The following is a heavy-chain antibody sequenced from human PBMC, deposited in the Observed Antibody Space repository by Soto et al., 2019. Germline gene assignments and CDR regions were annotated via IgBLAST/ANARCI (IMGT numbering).Heavy chain of an antibody. D-gene: IGHD6-6*01. CDR2: INAGNGNT. Sequence: QVQLVQSGAEVKKPGVSVKVSCKASGYTFTSYAMHWVRQAPGQRLEWMGWINAGNGNTKYSQKFQGRVTITRDTSASTAYMELSSLRSEDTAVYYCARDGIAARPSYYYYNMDVWGKGTTVTVSS. J-gene: IGHJ6*03. V-gene: IGHV1-3*01. CDR1: GYTFTSYA. CDR3: ARDGIAARPSYYYYNMDV.